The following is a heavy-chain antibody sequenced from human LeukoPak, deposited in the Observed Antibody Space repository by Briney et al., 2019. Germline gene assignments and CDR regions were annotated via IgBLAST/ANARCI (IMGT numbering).Heavy chain of an antibody. Sequence: ASVKVSCRASGGTFSSYAISWVRQAPGQGLEWMGWISAYNGNTNYAQKLQGRVTMTRDTSTSTVYMELSSLRSEDTAVYYCAREVSYSSGWGDFDYWGQGTLVTVSS. V-gene: IGHV1-18*01. CDR1: GGTFSSYA. CDR2: ISAYNGNT. J-gene: IGHJ4*02. D-gene: IGHD6-19*01. CDR3: AREVSYSSGWGDFDY.